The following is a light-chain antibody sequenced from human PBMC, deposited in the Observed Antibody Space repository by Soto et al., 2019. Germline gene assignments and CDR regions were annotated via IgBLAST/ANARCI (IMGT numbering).Light chain of an antibody. CDR1: QYINTR. J-gene: IGKJ1*01. CDR2: QTS. Sequence: IVLTQSPATLSSFPCDSVTLACGASQYINTRLAWYQHRPGQAPRLLIYQTSLRAAGIPARFSASGSGTDFTLTISDVQPEDFALYYCHQRQSWPRTFGQGTKVDIK. V-gene: IGKV3-11*01. CDR3: HQRQSWPRT.